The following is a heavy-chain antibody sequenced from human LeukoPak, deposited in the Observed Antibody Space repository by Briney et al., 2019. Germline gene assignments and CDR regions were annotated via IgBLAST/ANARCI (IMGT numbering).Heavy chain of an antibody. J-gene: IGHJ4*02. CDR3: ARGPGEGGSSGYYYGKPEDPAEYYFDY. D-gene: IGHD3-22*01. V-gene: IGHV1-46*01. Sequence: ASVKVSCKASGYTFTNYYVHWVRQAPGQGLEWMGIINPSGGRTSYAQKFQGRVTITRDMSTSTVYMELSSLRSEDTAVYYCARGPGEGGSSGYYYGKPEDPAEYYFDYWGQGTLVTVSS. CDR2: INPSGGRT. CDR1: GYTFTNYY.